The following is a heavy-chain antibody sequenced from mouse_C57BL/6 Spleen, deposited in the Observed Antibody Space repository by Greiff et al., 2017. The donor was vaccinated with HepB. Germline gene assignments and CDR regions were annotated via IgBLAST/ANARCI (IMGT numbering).Heavy chain of an antibody. CDR2: IYPGSGST. CDR3: ARANYYGSSYRYFDV. CDR1: GYTFTSYW. J-gene: IGHJ1*03. Sequence: QVQLQQPGAELVKPGASVKMSCKASGYTFTSYWITWVKQRPGQGLEWIGDIYPGSGSTNYNEKFKSKATLTVDTSSSTAYMQLSSLTSEDSAVYYGARANYYGSSYRYFDVWGTGTTVTVSS. V-gene: IGHV1-55*01. D-gene: IGHD1-1*01.